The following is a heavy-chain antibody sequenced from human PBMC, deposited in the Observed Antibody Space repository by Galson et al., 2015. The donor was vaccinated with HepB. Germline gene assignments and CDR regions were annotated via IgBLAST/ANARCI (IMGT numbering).Heavy chain of an antibody. CDR2: ISYDGSNK. CDR1: GFTFSSYA. D-gene: IGHD3-22*01. Sequence: SLRLSCAASGFTFSSYAMDWVRQAPGKGLEWVAVISYDGSNKYYADSVKGRFTISRDNSKNTLYLQTHSLRAEDTAVYSCARGFYYDSSGYLLDYWGQGTVVTGSS. CDR3: ARGFYYDSSGYLLDY. V-gene: IGHV3-30-3*01. J-gene: IGHJ4*02.